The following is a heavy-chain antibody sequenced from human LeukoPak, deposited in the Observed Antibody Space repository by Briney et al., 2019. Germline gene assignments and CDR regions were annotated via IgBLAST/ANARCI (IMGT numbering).Heavy chain of an antibody. Sequence: SETLSLTCTVSGGSISSSSYYWGWIRQPPGKGLEWIGSIYYSGSTYYNPSLKSRVTISVDTSKNQFSLKLSSVTAADTAVCYCARHNRWIAAAGTLDYWGQGTLVTVSS. V-gene: IGHV4-39*01. J-gene: IGHJ4*02. CDR1: GGSISSSSYY. CDR2: IYYSGST. CDR3: ARHNRWIAAAGTLDY. D-gene: IGHD6-13*01.